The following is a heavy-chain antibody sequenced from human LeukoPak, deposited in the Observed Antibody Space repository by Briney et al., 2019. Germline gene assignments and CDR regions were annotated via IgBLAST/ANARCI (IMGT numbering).Heavy chain of an antibody. CDR1: GFTFSSYG. V-gene: IGHV3-30*02. CDR2: IRYDGSNK. D-gene: IGHD6-13*01. Sequence: PGRSLRLSCAASGFTFSSYGMHWVRQAPGKGLEWVAFIRYDGSNKYYADSVKGRFTISRDNSKNTLYLQMNSLRAEDTAVYYCVESPAGYSSSWYGAPLVYWGQGTLVTVSS. J-gene: IGHJ4*02. CDR3: VESPAGYSSSWYGAPLVY.